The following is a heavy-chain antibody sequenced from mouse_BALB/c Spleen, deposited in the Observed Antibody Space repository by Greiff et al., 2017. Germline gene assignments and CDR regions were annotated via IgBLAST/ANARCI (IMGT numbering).Heavy chain of an antibody. CDR1: GFAFSSYD. CDR2: ISSGGGST. D-gene: IGHD2-14*01. Sequence: EVMLVESGGGLVKPGGSLKLSCAASGFAFSSYDMSWVRQTPEKRLEWVAYISSGGGSTYYPDTVKGRFTISRDNAKNTLYLQMSSLKSEDTAMYYCARHRYNFDYWGQGTTLTVSS. V-gene: IGHV5-12-1*01. J-gene: IGHJ2*01. CDR3: ARHRYNFDY.